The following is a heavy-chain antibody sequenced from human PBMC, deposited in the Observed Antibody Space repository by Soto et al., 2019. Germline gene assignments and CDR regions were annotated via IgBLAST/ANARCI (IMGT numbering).Heavy chain of an antibody. Sequence: SETLSLTCTVSGGSISSGGYYWSWIRQHPGKGLEWIGYIYYSGSTYYNPSLKSRFTISVDTSKNQFSLNLSSVTAADTAVYYCARRSGGSSCYDYYYGMDVWGQGTTVTVS. CDR3: ARRSGGSSCYDYYYGMDV. CDR1: GGSISSGGYY. CDR2: IYYSGST. D-gene: IGHD6-13*01. J-gene: IGHJ6*02. V-gene: IGHV4-31*03.